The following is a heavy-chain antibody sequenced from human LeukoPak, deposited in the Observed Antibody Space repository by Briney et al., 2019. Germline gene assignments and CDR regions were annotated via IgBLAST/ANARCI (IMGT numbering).Heavy chain of an antibody. CDR2: ISSSSSYI. Sequence: GSLRLSCAASGFTVSSHYMSWVRQAPGKGLEWVSSISSSSSYIYYADSVKGRFTISRDNAKNSLYLQMNSLRAEDTAVYYCARQHYDSSGYSHDWGQGTLVTVSS. CDR3: ARQHYDSSGYSHD. J-gene: IGHJ4*02. CDR1: GFTVSSHY. V-gene: IGHV3-21*01. D-gene: IGHD3-22*01.